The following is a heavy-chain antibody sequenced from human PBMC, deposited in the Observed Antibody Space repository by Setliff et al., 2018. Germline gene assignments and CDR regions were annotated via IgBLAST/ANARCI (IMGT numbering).Heavy chain of an antibody. J-gene: IGHJ4*02. V-gene: IGHV4-4*07. CDR1: GGSTSIYF. Sequence: PSETLSLTCSVSGGSTSIYFWNWIRQPAGKGLEWIGRISTSGSTTYNPSLKSRVTMSVDTSKNHFSLKLSSVTAADTAVYYCARDTGWYYFDYWGQGTRVTVSS. CDR2: ISTSGST. CDR3: ARDTGWYYFDY. D-gene: IGHD6-19*01.